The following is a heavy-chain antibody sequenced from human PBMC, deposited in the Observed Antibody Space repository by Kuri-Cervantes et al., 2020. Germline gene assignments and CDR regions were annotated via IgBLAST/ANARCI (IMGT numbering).Heavy chain of an antibody. CDR3: AKSSRYGSGSSVFDY. V-gene: IGHV3-23*01. CDR2: ISGSGGST. D-gene: IGHD3-10*01. J-gene: IGHJ4*02. Sequence: GESLKISCAASGFTFSSYAMSWVRQAPGKGLEWVSAISGSGGSTYYADSMKGRFTISRDNSKNTLYLQMNSLRAEDTAVYYCAKSSRYGSGSSVFDYWGQGTLVTVSS. CDR1: GFTFSSYA.